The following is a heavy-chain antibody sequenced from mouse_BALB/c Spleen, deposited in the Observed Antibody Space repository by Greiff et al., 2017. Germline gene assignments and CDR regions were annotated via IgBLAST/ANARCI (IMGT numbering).Heavy chain of an antibody. Sequence: QVHVKQSGPGLVQPSQSLSITCTVSGFSLTSYGVHWVRQSPGKGLEWLGVIWSGGSTDYNAAFISRLSISKDNSKSQVFFKMNSLQANDTAIYYCARGSYWYFDVWGAGTTVTVSS. V-gene: IGHV2-2*02. CDR3: ARGSYWYFDV. J-gene: IGHJ1*01. CDR2: IWSGGST. CDR1: GFSLTSYG.